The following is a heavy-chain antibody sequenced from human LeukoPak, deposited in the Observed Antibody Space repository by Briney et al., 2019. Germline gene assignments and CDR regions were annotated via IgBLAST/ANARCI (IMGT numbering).Heavy chain of an antibody. CDR2: IRYDGSYE. CDR3: AKAYGSGTSLAFDY. V-gene: IGHV3-30*02. D-gene: IGHD3-10*01. J-gene: IGHJ4*02. CDR1: GFTFGSYN. Sequence: GGSLRLPCAASGFTFGSYNMHWVRQAPGKGLEWVAFIRYDGSYEDYADSVKGRFTISRDNSKNTLYLQMNSLRAEDTAVYYCAKAYGSGTSLAFDYWGQGTLVTVSS.